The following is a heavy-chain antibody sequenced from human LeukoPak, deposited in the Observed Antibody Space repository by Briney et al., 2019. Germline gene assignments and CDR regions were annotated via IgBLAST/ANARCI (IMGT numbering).Heavy chain of an antibody. D-gene: IGHD3-10*01. CDR1: GGSISSYY. V-gene: IGHV4-59*08. CDR2: ISYGGST. Sequence: SETLSLTCTVAGGSISSYYWSWIRQPPGKGLEWIGYISYGGSTNYKSSLKSRVNIAVDTSKNQFSLKLSSVTAADTAVYYCARESGSSLNDAFDIWGQGTMVTVSS. J-gene: IGHJ3*02. CDR3: ARESGSSLNDAFDI.